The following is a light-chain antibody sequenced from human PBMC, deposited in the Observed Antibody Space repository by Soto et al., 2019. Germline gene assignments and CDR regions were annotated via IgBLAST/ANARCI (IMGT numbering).Light chain of an antibody. CDR1: SSNIGSNT. CDR2: SNS. CDR3: AAWDDSLNGWV. V-gene: IGLV1-44*01. Sequence: QSVLTQPPSASGTPGQRVTISCSGSSSNIGSNTVNWYQQLPGTAPKLLIYSNSQRPSGVPDRFSGSKSGTSASLAISGLQSEDEADYYCAAWDDSLNGWVLGGGTKLTVL. J-gene: IGLJ3*02.